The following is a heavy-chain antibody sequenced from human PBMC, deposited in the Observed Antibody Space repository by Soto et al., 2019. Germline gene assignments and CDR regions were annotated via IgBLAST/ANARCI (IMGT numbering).Heavy chain of an antibody. J-gene: IGHJ6*02. V-gene: IGHV3-9*01. Sequence: EVQLVESGGGLVQPGRSLRLSCGASGFTFDEYGMHWVRQAPGKGRERVSGIRWTSGTIGYADSVKGRFTISRDNGKNSLYLQISSLRAEDTALYYCAKSTGGTANGMDVGGQGTKVTVSS. D-gene: IGHD2-8*02. CDR3: AKSTGGTANGMDV. CDR1: GFTFDEYG. CDR2: IRWTSGTI.